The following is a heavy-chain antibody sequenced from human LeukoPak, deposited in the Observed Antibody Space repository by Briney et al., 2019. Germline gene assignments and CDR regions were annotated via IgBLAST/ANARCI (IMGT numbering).Heavy chain of an antibody. D-gene: IGHD5-18*01. CDR1: GYTFTGYY. V-gene: IGHV1-2*02. CDR3: ARTSWIQLWLLFDY. J-gene: IGHJ4*02. Sequence: ASVKASCKASGYTFTGYYTHWVRQAPGQGLEWMGWINPNSGGTNYAQKFQGRVTMTRDTSISTAYMELSRLRSDDTAVYYCARTSWIQLWLLFDYWGQGTLVTVSS. CDR2: INPNSGGT.